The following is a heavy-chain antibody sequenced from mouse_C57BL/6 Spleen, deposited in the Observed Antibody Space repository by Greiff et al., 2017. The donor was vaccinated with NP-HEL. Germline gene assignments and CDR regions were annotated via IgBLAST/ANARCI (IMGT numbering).Heavy chain of an antibody. CDR3: ARDYIVYAMDY. CDR1: GFSFTSYG. J-gene: IGHJ4*01. CDR2: IWSDGST. V-gene: IGHV2-6*03. D-gene: IGHD2-12*01. Sequence: QVQLKESGPGLVAPSQRLYITCTVSGFSFTSYGIHWVRQTPGQGLEWLVVIWSDGSTTYNSALISGLSISKDNSKSQVFLKMNSLQTDDTAMYYCARDYIVYAMDYWGQGTSVTVSS.